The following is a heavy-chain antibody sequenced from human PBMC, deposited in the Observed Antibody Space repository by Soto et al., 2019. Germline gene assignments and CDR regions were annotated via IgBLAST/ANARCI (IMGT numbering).Heavy chain of an antibody. CDR1: GFTFSSYS. D-gene: IGHD3-3*01. J-gene: IGHJ4*02. Sequence: GGSLRLSCAASGFTFSSYSMNWVRQAPGKGLEWVSSISSSSSYIYYADSVKGRFTISRDNAKNSLYLQMNSLRAEDTAVYYCARDLNDFWSAPVLRYADYWGQGTLVTVSS. V-gene: IGHV3-21*01. CDR2: ISSSSSYI. CDR3: ARDLNDFWSAPVLRYADY.